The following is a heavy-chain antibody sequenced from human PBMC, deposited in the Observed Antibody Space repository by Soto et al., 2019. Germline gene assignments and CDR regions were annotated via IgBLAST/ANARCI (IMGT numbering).Heavy chain of an antibody. CDR1: GASIGRSNYY. D-gene: IGHD5-12*01. J-gene: IGHJ4*02. Sequence: QLQLQESGPGLVKPSETLSLTCTVSGASIGRSNYYWAWIRQPPGKGLEWIGSVLYSGTTYYNPSLKSRVTISVDTSKNQFSLNLSSVTAADTAVYSCARQGVEPATISYFASWGQGALVTVSS. V-gene: IGHV4-39*01. CDR2: VLYSGTT. CDR3: ARQGVEPATISYFAS.